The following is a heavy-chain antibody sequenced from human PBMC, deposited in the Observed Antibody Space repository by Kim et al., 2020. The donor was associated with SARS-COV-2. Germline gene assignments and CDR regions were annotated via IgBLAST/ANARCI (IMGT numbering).Heavy chain of an antibody. V-gene: IGHV5-51*01. D-gene: IGHD5-18*01. J-gene: IGHJ4*02. CDR1: GYSFTSSW. Sequence: GESLKISCKGSGYSFTSSWIAWVRQMPGKGLEWMGIIYPGDSDTRYSPSFQGQVTISADKSISTAYLQWSSLKASDTAMYYCARHRRSGYSSSDFDYWGQGTLVTVSS. CDR3: ARHRRSGYSSSDFDY. CDR2: IYPGDSDT.